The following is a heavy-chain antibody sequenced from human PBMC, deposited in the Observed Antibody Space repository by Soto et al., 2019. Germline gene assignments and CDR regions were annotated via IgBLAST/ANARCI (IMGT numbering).Heavy chain of an antibody. Sequence: SFKASGGTFSSYAMSWVRQAPGKGLEWVSAISGSGGSTYYADSVKGRFTISRDNSKNTLYLQMNSLRAEDTAVYYCAKVGEQQLALDYWGQGTLVTVSS. CDR2: ISGSGGST. CDR3: AKVGEQQLALDY. D-gene: IGHD6-13*01. V-gene: IGHV3-23*01. J-gene: IGHJ4*02. CDR1: GGTFSSYA.